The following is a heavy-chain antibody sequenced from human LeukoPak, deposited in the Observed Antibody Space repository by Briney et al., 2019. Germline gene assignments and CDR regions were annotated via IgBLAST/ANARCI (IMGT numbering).Heavy chain of an antibody. CDR2: VSAYSGNT. CDR1: GYSFANYW. J-gene: IGHJ4*02. Sequence: GESLKISCKASGYSFANYWIGWVRQAPGQGLEWMGWVSAYSGNTNYAQKLQGRVTMTTDTSTTTAYMELRSLRSDDTAVYYCAREIYGRFDYWGQGTLVTVSS. D-gene: IGHD4-17*01. V-gene: IGHV1-18*04. CDR3: AREIYGRFDY.